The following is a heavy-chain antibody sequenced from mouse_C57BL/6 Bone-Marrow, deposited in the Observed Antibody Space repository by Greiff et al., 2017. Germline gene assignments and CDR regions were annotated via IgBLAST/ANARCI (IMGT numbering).Heavy chain of an antibody. CDR1: GYTFTDYY. J-gene: IGHJ1*03. D-gene: IGHD1-1*01. CDR2: IYPGSGNT. CDR3: ARGPITTVAYWYFDV. Sequence: QVQLQQSGAELVRPGASVKLSCKASGYTFTDYYINWVKQRPGQGLEWIARIYPGSGNTYYNEKFKGKATLTAEKSSSTAYMQLSSLTSEDSAVYFCARGPITTVAYWYFDVWGTGTTVTVSS. V-gene: IGHV1-76*01.